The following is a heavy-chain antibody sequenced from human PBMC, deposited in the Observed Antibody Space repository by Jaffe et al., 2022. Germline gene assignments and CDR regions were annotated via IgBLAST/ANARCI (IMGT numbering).Heavy chain of an antibody. CDR2: ISWNSGSI. D-gene: IGHD6-13*01. V-gene: IGHV3-9*01. CDR1: GFTFDDYA. J-gene: IGHJ4*02. Sequence: EVQLVESGGGLVQPGRSLRLSCAASGFTFDDYAMHWVRQAPGKGLEWVSGISWNSGSIGYADSVKGRFTISRDNAKNSLYLQMNSLRAEDTALYYCAKDATIAAAGTAFDYWGQGTLVTVSS. CDR3: AKDATIAAAGTAFDY.